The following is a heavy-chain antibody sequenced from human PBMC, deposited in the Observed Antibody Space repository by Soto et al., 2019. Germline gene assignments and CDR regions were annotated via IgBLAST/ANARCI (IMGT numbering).Heavy chain of an antibody. V-gene: IGHV3-66*01. Sequence: PGGSLRLSCAASGFTVSSNYMSWVRQAPGKGLEWVSVIYSGGSTYYADSVKGRFTISRDNSKNTLYLQMNSLRAEDTAVYYCARTWTNDFWSGYYSFWFDPWGQGTLVTVSS. CDR3: ARTWTNDFWSGYYSFWFDP. CDR2: IYSGGST. D-gene: IGHD3-3*01. J-gene: IGHJ5*02. CDR1: GFTVSSNY.